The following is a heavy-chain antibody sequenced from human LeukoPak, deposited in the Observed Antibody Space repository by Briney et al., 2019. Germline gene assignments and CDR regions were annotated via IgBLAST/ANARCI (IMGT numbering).Heavy chain of an antibody. J-gene: IGHJ3*02. CDR1: GGSIGSYY. V-gene: IGHV4-4*09. CDR2: IYTSGST. D-gene: IGHD5-24*01. CDR3: ARDERDGAFDI. Sequence: SETLSLTCIVSGGSIGSYYWSWIRQPPGEGLEWIGYIYTSGSTNYNPSLKSRVTISVDTSKNQFSLKLSSVTAADTAVYYCARDERDGAFDIWGQGTMVTVSS.